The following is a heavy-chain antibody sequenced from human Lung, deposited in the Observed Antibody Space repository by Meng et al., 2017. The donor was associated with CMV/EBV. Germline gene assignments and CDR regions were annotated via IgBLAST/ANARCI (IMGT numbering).Heavy chain of an antibody. CDR2: IYGDDGK. Sequence: QITLKDSGPTLVKPTQTLTLTCTFSGFSLSTSGVGVGWIRQPPGKALECLAIIYGDDGKRYSPSLESRLTVTKDTSKNQVVLTMTNMVPVDTATYYWARAAARPSDWFDPWGQGTLVTVSS. CDR3: ARAAARPSDWFDP. V-gene: IGHV2-5*02. CDR1: GFSLSTSGVG. J-gene: IGHJ5*02. D-gene: IGHD6-6*01.